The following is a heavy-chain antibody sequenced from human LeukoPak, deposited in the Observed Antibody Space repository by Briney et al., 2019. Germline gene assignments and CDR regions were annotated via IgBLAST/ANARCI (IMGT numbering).Heavy chain of an antibody. D-gene: IGHD3-3*01. J-gene: IGHJ4*02. CDR1: GFTLSSYS. Sequence: GGSLRLSCAASGFTLSSYSMNWVRQAPGKGLEWVSYISSGNSTKYYADSVKGRFTISRDNAKNSLFLQMNSLRDEDTAVYYCARDVREWGGYYFDYWGQGTPVTVSS. CDR3: ARDVREWGGYYFDY. CDR2: ISSGNSTK. V-gene: IGHV3-48*02.